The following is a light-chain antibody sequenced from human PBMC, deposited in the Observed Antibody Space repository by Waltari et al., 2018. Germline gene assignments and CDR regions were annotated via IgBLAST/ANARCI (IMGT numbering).Light chain of an antibody. CDR2: AAS. Sequence: DIQMTQSPSSLSASVGERVNITCRASQNINIFLSWYQQRPGRAPRLLIYAASSLHSGVPSRFSGSGSGTDFTLTIASLQPEDFATYYCQQSDTFFALTFGGGTKVEI. V-gene: IGKV1-39*01. CDR3: QQSDTFFALT. J-gene: IGKJ4*01. CDR1: QNINIF.